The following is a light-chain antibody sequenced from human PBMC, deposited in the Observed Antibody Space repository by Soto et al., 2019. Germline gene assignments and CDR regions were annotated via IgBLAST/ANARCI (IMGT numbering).Light chain of an antibody. J-gene: IGKJ2*01. CDR3: QQRSNWPPYT. CDR2: DAS. V-gene: IGKV3-11*01. CDR1: QSVSSY. Sequence: EIVLTQSPATLSLSPGERATLSCRASQSVSSYLAWYQQKPGQAPRLLIYDASNRATGSPARFSGRGSGTAFTLTISSLEPEDFAVYYCQQRSNWPPYTFGQGTKLEIK.